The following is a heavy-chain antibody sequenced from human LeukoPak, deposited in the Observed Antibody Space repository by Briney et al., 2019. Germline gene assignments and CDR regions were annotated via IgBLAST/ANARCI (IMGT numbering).Heavy chain of an antibody. CDR3: AKAVSR. CDR2: IRYDGSNK. V-gene: IGHV3-30*02. J-gene: IGHJ4*02. CDR1: GFTFSSYG. Sequence: GGSLRLSCAASGFTFSSYGMHWFRQAPGKGVGWVAFIRYDGSNKYYEDSVKGRFTISRDNSKNTLYLQMNSLRAEDTAVYYCAKAVSRWGQGTLVTVSS.